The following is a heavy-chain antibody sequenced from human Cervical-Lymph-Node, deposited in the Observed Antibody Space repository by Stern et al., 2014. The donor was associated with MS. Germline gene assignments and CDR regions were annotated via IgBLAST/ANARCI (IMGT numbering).Heavy chain of an antibody. V-gene: IGHV1-69*12. J-gene: IGHJ6*02. Sequence: QDQLVQSGAEVKKPGSSVKVSCKASGGTFSSYAISWVRQAPGQGLEWMGGIIPIFGTANYAQKFQGRVTITADESTSTAYMELSSLRSEDTAVYYCARPRWDSSGWYYYYYGMDVWGQGTTVTVSS. D-gene: IGHD6-19*01. CDR2: IIPIFGTA. CDR1: GGTFSSYA. CDR3: ARPRWDSSGWYYYYYGMDV.